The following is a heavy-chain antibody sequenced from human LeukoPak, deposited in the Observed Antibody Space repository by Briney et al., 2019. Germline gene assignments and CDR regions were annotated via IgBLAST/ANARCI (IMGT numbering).Heavy chain of an antibody. CDR3: ARKRIAAAGTYYYYYYGMDV. D-gene: IGHD6-13*01. J-gene: IGHJ6*02. CDR2: IGSSSSTI. CDR1: GFTFSSYS. Sequence: GGSLRLSCAASGFTFSSYSMNWVRQAPGKGLEWVSYIGSSSSTIYYADSVKGRFTISRDNAKNSLYLQMNSLRDEDTAVYYCARKRIAAAGTYYYYYYGMDVWGQGTTVTVSS. V-gene: IGHV3-48*02.